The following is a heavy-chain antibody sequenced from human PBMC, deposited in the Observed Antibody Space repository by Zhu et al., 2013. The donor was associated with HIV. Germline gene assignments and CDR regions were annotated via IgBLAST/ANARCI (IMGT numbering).Heavy chain of an antibody. D-gene: IGHD4-17*01. CDR1: GYMFTRYG. V-gene: IGHV1-58*02. J-gene: IGHJ6*02. CDR3: AASPYGDYYYYGMDV. Sequence: QLVQSGAEVKKPGASVKVSCKASGYMFTRYGISWVRQAPGQRLEWIGWIVVGSGNTNYAQKFQERVTITRDMSTSTAYMELSSLRSEDTAVYYCAASPYGDYYYYGMDVWGQGTTVTVSS. CDR2: IVVGSGNT.